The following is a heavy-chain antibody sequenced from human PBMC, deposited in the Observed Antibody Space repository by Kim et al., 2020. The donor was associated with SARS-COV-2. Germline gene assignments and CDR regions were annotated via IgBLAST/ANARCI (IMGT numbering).Heavy chain of an antibody. V-gene: IGHV1-46*01. D-gene: IGHD3-22*01. Sequence: ASVKVSCKASGYTFTSYYMHWVRQAPGQGLEWMGIINPSGGSTSYAQKFQGRVTMTRDTSTSTVYMELSSLRSEDTAVYYCASSAETYYYDSSGYSAAFDIWGQGTMVTVSS. J-gene: IGHJ3*02. CDR3: ASSAETYYYDSSGYSAAFDI. CDR1: GYTFTSYY. CDR2: INPSGGST.